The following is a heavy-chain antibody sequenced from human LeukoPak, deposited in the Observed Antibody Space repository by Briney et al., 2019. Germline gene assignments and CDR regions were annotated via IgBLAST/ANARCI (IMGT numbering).Heavy chain of an antibody. J-gene: IGHJ5*02. CDR1: GFTVSSNF. V-gene: IGHV3-66*02. CDR2: IYSGGDT. D-gene: IGHD2-15*01. CDR3: ARDYCRDVSCSIRWFDP. Sequence: GGSLRLSCAASGFTVSSNFMSWVRQAPGKGLEWVSVIYSGGDTVIYSGGDTYYADSVKGRFTISGDNFKNTLYLQMNSLRTDDSAIYYRARDYCRDVSCSIRWFDPWGQGTLVTVSS.